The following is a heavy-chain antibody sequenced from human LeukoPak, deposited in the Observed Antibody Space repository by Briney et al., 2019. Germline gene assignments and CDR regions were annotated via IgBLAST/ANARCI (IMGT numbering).Heavy chain of an antibody. V-gene: IGHV4-34*01. J-gene: IGHJ3*02. D-gene: IGHD6-19*01. CDR3: ARHGAVAAPGAFDI. CDR1: GGSFSGYY. CDR2: INHSGRT. Sequence: PSETLSLTCAVYGGSFSGYYWSWIRQPPGKGLEWIGEINHSGRTYYNPSLKSRVTISVDTSKNQFSLKLSSVTAADTAVYYCARHGAVAAPGAFDIWGQGTMVTVSS.